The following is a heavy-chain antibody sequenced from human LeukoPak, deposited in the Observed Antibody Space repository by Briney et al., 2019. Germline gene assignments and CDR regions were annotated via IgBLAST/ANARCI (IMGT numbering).Heavy chain of an antibody. CDR1: GFTFSSYA. CDR3: ARDHGGYDY. V-gene: IGHV3-30-3*01. Sequence: GGSLRLSCAASGFTFSSYAMHWVRQAPGKGLEWVAVISYDGSNKYYADSVKGRFTISRDNSKNTLYLQMNSLRAEDTAVYYCARDHGGYDYWGQGTLVTVSS. J-gene: IGHJ4*02. D-gene: IGHD5-12*01. CDR2: ISYDGSNK.